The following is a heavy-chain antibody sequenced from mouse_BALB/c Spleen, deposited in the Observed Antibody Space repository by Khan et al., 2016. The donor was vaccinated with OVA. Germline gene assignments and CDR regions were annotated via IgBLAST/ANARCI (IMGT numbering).Heavy chain of an antibody. CDR2: IAPGSGST. Sequence: DLVKPGASVKLSCKASGYTFTSYWINWIKQRPGQGLEWIGHIAPGSGSTYYNEMFRGKAPLTVDTSSSTAYIQLSSLSSEDSAVDFCARSNYYGSSLYAMDYWGQGTSVTVSS. CDR1: GYTFTSYW. CDR3: ARSNYYGSSLYAMDY. V-gene: IGHV1S41*01. D-gene: IGHD1-1*01. J-gene: IGHJ4*01.